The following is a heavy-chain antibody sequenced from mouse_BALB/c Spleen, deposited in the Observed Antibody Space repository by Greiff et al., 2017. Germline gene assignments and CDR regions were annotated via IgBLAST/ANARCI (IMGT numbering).Heavy chain of an antibody. Sequence: QVQLKESGAELAKPGASVEMSCKASGYTFTSYWMHWVKQRPGQGLEWIGYINPSTGYTEYNQKFKDKATLTADKSSSTAYMQLSSLTSEDSAVYYCARWVYYDYAMDYWGQGTSVTVSS. CDR3: ARWVYYDYAMDY. J-gene: IGHJ4*01. D-gene: IGHD2-1*01. V-gene: IGHV1-7*01. CDR2: INPSTGYT. CDR1: GYTFTSYW.